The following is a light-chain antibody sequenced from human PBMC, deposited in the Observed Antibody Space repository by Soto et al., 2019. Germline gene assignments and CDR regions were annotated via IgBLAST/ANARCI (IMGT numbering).Light chain of an antibody. CDR1: SSDVGGYNY. V-gene: IGLV2-14*03. J-gene: IGLJ2*01. CDR2: DVS. CDR3: SSYASSSVV. Sequence: QSALTQPASVSGSPGQSITISCTGTSSDVGGYNYVSWYQQLPGKAPKLIIYDVSTRPSGVSSRFSASKSDNTASLTISGLQAEAEADYYCSSYASSSVVFGGGTKLTVL.